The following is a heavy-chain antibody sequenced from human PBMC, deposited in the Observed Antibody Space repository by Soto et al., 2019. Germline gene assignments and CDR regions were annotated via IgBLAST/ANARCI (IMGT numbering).Heavy chain of an antibody. CDR3: AKWGIAAAGTMNYYYGMDV. Sequence: GGSLRLSCAVSGFTLSDPWMSWVRQVPGKGLEWVANMKLHGSDKNYADSVKGRFTISTDNAKNTLYLQMNSLRAEDTAVYYCAKWGIAAAGTMNYYYGMDVWGQGTTVTVSS. CDR1: GFTLSDPW. J-gene: IGHJ6*02. CDR2: MKLHGSDK. D-gene: IGHD6-13*01. V-gene: IGHV3-7*03.